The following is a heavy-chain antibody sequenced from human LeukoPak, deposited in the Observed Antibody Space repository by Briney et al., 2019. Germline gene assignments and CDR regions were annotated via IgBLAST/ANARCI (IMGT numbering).Heavy chain of an antibody. CDR2: IRYDGSDK. CDR1: GFTFSSYG. Sequence: GGSLRLSCAASGFTFSSYGMNWVRQAPGKGPEWVTFIRYDGSDKYYAESVKGRITISRDNSKNTLYLQMNSLRAEDTAVYYCAKDSESYDSSGSTIDYWGQGTLVTVSS. CDR3: AKDSESYDSSGSTIDY. V-gene: IGHV3-30*02. J-gene: IGHJ4*02. D-gene: IGHD3-22*01.